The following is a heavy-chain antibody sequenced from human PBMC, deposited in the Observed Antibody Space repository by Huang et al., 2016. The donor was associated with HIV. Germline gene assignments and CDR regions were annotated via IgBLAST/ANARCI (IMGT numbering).Heavy chain of an antibody. CDR1: GVSVTRSPWY. CDR2: INYAGST. CDR3: ARDIAIFGEPLDS. Sequence: QPRLQESDPGLVKPSETLSLTCTVSGVSVTRSPWYWVWVRQSPGKGLGWIASINYAGSTYYKSSLKSRLTTALDTSKNQFSLKLTSVTAADTAVYFCARDIAIFGEPLDSWGQGTAVTVSS. D-gene: IGHD3-3*01. V-gene: IGHV4-39*01. J-gene: IGHJ4*02.